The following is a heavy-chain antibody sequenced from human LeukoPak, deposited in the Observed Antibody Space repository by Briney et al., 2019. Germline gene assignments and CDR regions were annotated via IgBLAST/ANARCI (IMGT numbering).Heavy chain of an antibody. V-gene: IGHV3-30-3*01. CDR2: ISYDGSNK. Sequence: PGRSLRLSCAASGVTFSSYAMHWVRQAPGKGLEWVAVISYDGSNKYYADSVKGRFTISRDNSKNTLYLQMNSLRAEDTAVYYCAREEQQLANDYWGQGTLVTVSS. CDR1: GVTFSSYA. D-gene: IGHD6-13*01. J-gene: IGHJ4*02. CDR3: AREEQQLANDY.